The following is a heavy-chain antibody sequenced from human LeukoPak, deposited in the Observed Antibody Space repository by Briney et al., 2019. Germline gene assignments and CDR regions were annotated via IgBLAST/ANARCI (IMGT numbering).Heavy chain of an antibody. CDR2: INHSGST. CDR3: ARGDLVDYDILTGSNWFDP. Sequence: SETLSLTCAVYGGSFSGYYWSWIRQPPGKGLEWIGEINHSGSTNYNPSLKSRVTISVDTSKNQFSLKLSSVTAADTAVYYCARGDLVDYDILTGSNWFDPWGQGTLVTVSS. CDR1: GGSFSGYY. V-gene: IGHV4-34*01. J-gene: IGHJ5*02. D-gene: IGHD3-9*01.